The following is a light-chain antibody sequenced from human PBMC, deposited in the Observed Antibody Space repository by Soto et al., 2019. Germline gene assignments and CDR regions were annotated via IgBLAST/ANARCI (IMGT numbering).Light chain of an antibody. CDR2: DAS. V-gene: IGKV1-5*01. Sequence: DIQMTQSPSTLSASVGDSVTITCRASQSISSWLAWYQQKPGKAPKLLIYDASSLASGVPSRFSGSGSGTEFTLTISSLQPDDFATYYCQQYSSYSVTFGGGTKVEIK. CDR3: QQYSSYSVT. CDR1: QSISSW. J-gene: IGKJ4*01.